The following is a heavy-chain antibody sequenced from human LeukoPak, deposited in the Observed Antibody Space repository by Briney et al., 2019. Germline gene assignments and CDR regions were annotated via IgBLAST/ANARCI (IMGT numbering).Heavy chain of an antibody. V-gene: IGHV3-49*04. J-gene: IGHJ4*02. Sequence: GGSLRLSCTASGFTFGDYAMSWVRQAPGKGLEWVGFIRSKAYGGTTEYAGSVKGRFTISRDDSKSIAYLQMNSLKTEDTAVYYCTSTRGYSSGYYPDYWGQGTLVTVSS. CDR2: IRSKAYGGTT. D-gene: IGHD3-22*01. CDR1: GFTFGDYA. CDR3: TSTRGYSSGYYPDY.